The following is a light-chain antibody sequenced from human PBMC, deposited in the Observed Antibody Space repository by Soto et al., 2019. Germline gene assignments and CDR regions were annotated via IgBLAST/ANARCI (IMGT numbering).Light chain of an antibody. CDR3: QQYGDWPLT. J-gene: IGKJ4*01. Sequence: EIVVTQSPATLSVSPGERATLSCRASQSVGNNFAWYQQKPGQAPRLLIFAPSTRATGVPARFSGSGSGTEFTLTISSLQSEGFAVYYCQQYGDWPLTFGGGAKVEIE. CDR1: QSVGNN. CDR2: APS. V-gene: IGKV3-15*01.